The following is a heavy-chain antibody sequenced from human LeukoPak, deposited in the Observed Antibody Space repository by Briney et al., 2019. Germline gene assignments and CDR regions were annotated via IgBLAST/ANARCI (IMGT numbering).Heavy chain of an antibody. J-gene: IGHJ6*02. CDR3: ARGVVVPAVILKGGYYYYGMDV. D-gene: IGHD2-2*02. V-gene: IGHV1-18*01. CDR1: GYTFTSYG. CDR2: ISAYNGNT. Sequence: ASVKVSCKASGYTFTSYGISWVRQAPGQGLEWMGWISAYNGNTNYAQKLQGRVTMTTDTSTSTAYMELRSLRSDDTAVYYCARGVVVPAVILKGGYYYYGMDVWGQGTTVTVSS.